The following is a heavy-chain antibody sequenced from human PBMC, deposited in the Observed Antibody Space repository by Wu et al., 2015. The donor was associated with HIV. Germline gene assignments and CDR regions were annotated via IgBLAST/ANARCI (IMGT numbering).Heavy chain of an antibody. Sequence: QAQVVQSGAEVKKPGASVKVSCKASGYNFTNYGISWVRQAPGQGLEWMGWIMTSNGNTKYAQKFQGRVTMTTDTSTSTAYMELRSLRFDDTAVYYCGRVAGCSFTWCYWRMDVWGQGDHGHRLL. CDR3: GRVAGCSFTWCYWRMDV. CDR2: IMTSNGNT. D-gene: IGHD2-2*01. CDR1: GYNFTNYG. V-gene: IGHV1-18*01. J-gene: IGHJ6*02.